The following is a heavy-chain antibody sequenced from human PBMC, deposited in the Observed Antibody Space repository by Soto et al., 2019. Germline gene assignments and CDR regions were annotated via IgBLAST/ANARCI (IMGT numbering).Heavy chain of an antibody. D-gene: IGHD6-19*01. CDR1: GYTFTSYG. CDR3: ARRMYSSGWYEGGWFDP. J-gene: IGHJ5*02. V-gene: IGHV1-18*01. Sequence: ASVKVSCKASGYTFTSYGISWVRQAPGQGLEWMGWISAYNGNTNYAQKLQGRVTMTTDTSTSTAYMELRSLRSDDTAVYYCARRMYSSGWYEGGWFDPWGQGTLVTVSS. CDR2: ISAYNGNT.